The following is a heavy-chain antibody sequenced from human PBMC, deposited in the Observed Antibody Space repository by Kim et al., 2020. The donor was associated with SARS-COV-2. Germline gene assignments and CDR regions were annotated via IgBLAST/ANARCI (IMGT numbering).Heavy chain of an antibody. J-gene: IGHJ4*02. CDR1: GGTFSSYA. V-gene: IGHV1-69*13. CDR3: ARDPRGYSYGSGFDY. D-gene: IGHD5-18*01. CDR2: LIPIFGTA. Sequence: SVKVSCKASGGTFSSYAISWVRQAPGQGLEWMGGLIPIFGTANYAQKFQGRVTITADESTSTAYMELSSLRSEDTAVYYCARDPRGYSYGSGFDYWGQGTLVTVSS.